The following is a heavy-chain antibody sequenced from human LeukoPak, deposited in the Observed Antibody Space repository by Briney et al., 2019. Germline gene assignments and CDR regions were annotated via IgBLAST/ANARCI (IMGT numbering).Heavy chain of an antibody. Sequence: PSETLSLTCAVYGGSFSGYYWSWIRQPPGKGLGWIGEINHSGSTNYNPSLKSRVTISVDTSKNQFSLKLSSVTAADTAVYYCARGGYWNYYFDYWGQGTLVTVSS. J-gene: IGHJ4*02. V-gene: IGHV4-34*01. CDR2: INHSGST. CDR3: ARGGYWNYYFDY. D-gene: IGHD1-7*01. CDR1: GGSFSGYY.